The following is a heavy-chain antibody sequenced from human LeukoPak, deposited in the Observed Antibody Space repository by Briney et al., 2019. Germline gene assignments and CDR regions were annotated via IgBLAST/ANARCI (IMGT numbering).Heavy chain of an antibody. Sequence: PGGSLRLSCAASGFTFSSYAMHWVRQAPGKGLEWVAVISYDGSNKYYADSVKGRFTISRDNSKNTLYLQMNSLRAEDTAVYYCARVEGWRPAGALDYWGQGTLVTVSS. CDR3: ARVEGWRPAGALDY. V-gene: IGHV3-30*04. D-gene: IGHD6-19*01. J-gene: IGHJ4*02. CDR2: ISYDGSNK. CDR1: GFTFSSYA.